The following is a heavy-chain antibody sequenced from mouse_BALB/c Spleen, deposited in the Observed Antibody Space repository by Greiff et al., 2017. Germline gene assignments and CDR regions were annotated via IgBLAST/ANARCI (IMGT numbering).Heavy chain of an antibody. D-gene: IGHD2-14*01. Sequence: EVKLVESGAELVKPGASVKLSCTASGFNIKDTYMHWVKQRPEQGLEWIGRIDPANGNTKYDPKFQGKATITADTSSNTAYLQLSSLTSEDTAVYYCARGYYRYDEKAWFAYWGQGTLVTVSA. J-gene: IGHJ3*01. V-gene: IGHV14-3*02. CDR3: ARGYYRYDEKAWFAY. CDR1: GFNIKDTY. CDR2: IDPANGNT.